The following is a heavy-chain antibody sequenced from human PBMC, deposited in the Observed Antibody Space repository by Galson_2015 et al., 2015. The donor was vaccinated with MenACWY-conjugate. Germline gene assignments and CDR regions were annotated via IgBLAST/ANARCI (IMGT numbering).Heavy chain of an antibody. CDR2: TSYDGSQK. V-gene: IGHV3-30*04. Sequence: SLRLSYAASGFTISRYAMHWVRQAPGKGLEWVAVTSYDGSQKYYADSVKGRFTISRDNSKNTLYLQMNSLREEDTAVYYCARDQQGYSSSLYRSFDYWGQGTLVTVSS. CDR1: GFTISRYA. J-gene: IGHJ4*02. D-gene: IGHD5-18*01. CDR3: ARDQQGYSSSLYRSFDY.